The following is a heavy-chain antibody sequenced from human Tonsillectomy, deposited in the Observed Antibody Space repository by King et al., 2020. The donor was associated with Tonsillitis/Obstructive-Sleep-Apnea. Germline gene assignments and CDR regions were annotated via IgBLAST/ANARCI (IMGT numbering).Heavy chain of an antibody. J-gene: IGHJ3*02. Sequence: VQLQESGPGLVKPSGTLSLTCAVSGGSFSGSYWWSVVRHPPEGGVGGGWENYNRGSTHNTPPLKRLVTSSEEKTKKQFSLKLSVVTAADTAVYYCARAEYDPDAFDIWGQGTMVTVSS. CDR3: ARAEYDPDAFDI. D-gene: IGHD3-3*01. V-gene: IGHV4-4*02. CDR2: NYNRGST. CDR1: GGSFSGSYW.